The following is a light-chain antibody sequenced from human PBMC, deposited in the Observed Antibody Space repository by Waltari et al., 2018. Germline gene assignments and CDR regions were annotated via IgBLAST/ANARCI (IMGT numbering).Light chain of an antibody. CDR3: QQYQSYWWT. V-gene: IGKV1-5*03. J-gene: IGKJ1*01. Sequence: DIQMTQSPSTLSASVGDRVTITCRASQSLNTWLAWYQLKPGKAPKPLSYMVSNLESGVPARFSGSGSGTEFTLTISSLQPDDFATYYCQQYQSYWWTFGQGTKVEMK. CDR2: MVS. CDR1: QSLNTW.